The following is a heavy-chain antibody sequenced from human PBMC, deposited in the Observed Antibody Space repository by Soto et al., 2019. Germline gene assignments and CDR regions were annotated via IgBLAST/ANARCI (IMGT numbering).Heavy chain of an antibody. Sequence: GGSLRLSCAASGFSFGSYVMNWVRQAPGKGLEWVSSITTSSGSRYYADSVRGRFTISRDNAKNSLYLLMNSLRADDTAVYYCAKDGVAHIPLYTSGSSYDHWGQGTLVTVSS. D-gene: IGHD3-22*01. CDR2: ITTSSGSR. CDR3: AKDGVAHIPLYTSGSSYDH. V-gene: IGHV3-21*01. J-gene: IGHJ4*02. CDR1: GFSFGSYV.